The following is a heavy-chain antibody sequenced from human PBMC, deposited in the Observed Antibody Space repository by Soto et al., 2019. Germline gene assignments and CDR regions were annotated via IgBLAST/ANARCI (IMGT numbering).Heavy chain of an antibody. CDR1: GYSISSGYY. Sequence: SETRSRTCAVSGYSISSGYYWCFIRQPPGKGLEWIGSIYHSGSTYYNPSLKSRVTISVDTSKNQFSLKLSSVTAADTAVYYCARNYYGSGHFYFDYWGQGTLVTVSS. CDR2: IYHSGST. J-gene: IGHJ4*02. D-gene: IGHD3-10*01. CDR3: ARNYYGSGHFYFDY. V-gene: IGHV4-38-2*01.